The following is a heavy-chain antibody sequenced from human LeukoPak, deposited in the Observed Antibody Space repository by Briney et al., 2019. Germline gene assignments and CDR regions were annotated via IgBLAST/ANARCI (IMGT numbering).Heavy chain of an antibody. CDR1: GFTFSSYG. J-gene: IGHJ4*02. CDR2: IRYDGSNK. V-gene: IGHV3-30*02. D-gene: IGHD2-8*01. Sequence: GGSLRLSSAASGFTFSSYGMHWVRQAPGKGLEWVAFIRYDGSNKCYADSVKGRFTISRDNSKNTLYLQMNSLRAEDTAVYYCARGYALGLYYIDYWGQGTLVTVSS. CDR3: ARGYALGLYYIDY.